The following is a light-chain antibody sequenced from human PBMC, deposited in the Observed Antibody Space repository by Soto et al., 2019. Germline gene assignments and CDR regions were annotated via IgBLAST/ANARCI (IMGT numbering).Light chain of an antibody. V-gene: IGKV3-11*01. J-gene: IGKJ5*01. CDR1: QSVSSY. Sequence: EIVLTQSPVTQSLSPGERATLSCRASQSVSSYLAWYQQKPGQAPRLLIYDASNRATGIPARFSGGGSGTDFTLTIDNLDPEDFAIYYCQQRSNWPPITFGQGTRLEIK. CDR2: DAS. CDR3: QQRSNWPPIT.